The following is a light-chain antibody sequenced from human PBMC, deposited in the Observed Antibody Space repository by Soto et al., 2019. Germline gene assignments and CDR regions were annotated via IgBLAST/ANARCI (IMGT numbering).Light chain of an antibody. V-gene: IGLV2-8*01. Sequence: QSALTQPPSASGSPGQSVTISCTGTSSDVGGYNYVSWYQQHPGKAPKLIIYEVYKRPSGVPDRFSGSKSGNTAALTVSGLQAEDEADYYCSSYAGTNSYVFGTGTKVTVL. CDR3: SSYAGTNSYV. CDR2: EVY. CDR1: SSDVGGYNY. J-gene: IGLJ1*01.